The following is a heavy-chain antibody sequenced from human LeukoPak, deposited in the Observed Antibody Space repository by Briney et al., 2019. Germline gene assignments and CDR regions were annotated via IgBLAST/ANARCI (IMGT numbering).Heavy chain of an antibody. V-gene: IGHV4-34*01. CDR3: ARGGFGCSSTSCHRGFDP. CDR2: INHSGST. D-gene: IGHD2-2*01. J-gene: IGHJ5*02. Sequence: SETLSLTCAVYGGSFSGYYWSWICQPPGKGLEWIGEINHSGSTNYNPSLKSRVTISVDTSKNQFSLKLSSVTAADTAVYYCARGGFGCSSTSCHRGFDPWGQGTLVTVSS. CDR1: GGSFSGYY.